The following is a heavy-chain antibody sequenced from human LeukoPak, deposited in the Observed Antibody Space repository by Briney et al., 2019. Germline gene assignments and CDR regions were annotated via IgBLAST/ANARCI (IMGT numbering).Heavy chain of an antibody. Sequence: GGSLRLSCAASGFTFSSYAMSWVRQAPGKGLGWVSAISGSGGSTYYADSVKGRFTISRDNSKHTLYLQMNSLRAEDTAVYYCAKAHEYSSSSWGQGTLVTVSS. CDR3: AKAHEYSSSS. V-gene: IGHV3-23*01. CDR2: ISGSGGST. J-gene: IGHJ5*02. D-gene: IGHD6-13*01. CDR1: GFTFSSYA.